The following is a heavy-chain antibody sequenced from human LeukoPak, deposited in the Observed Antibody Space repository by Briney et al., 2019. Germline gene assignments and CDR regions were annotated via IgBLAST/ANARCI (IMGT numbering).Heavy chain of an antibody. CDR1: GFTFSSYW. V-gene: IGHV3-74*01. Sequence: GGSLRLSCAASGFTFSSYWMHWVRQAPGKGLVWVSRINSDGRSTSYADSVKGRFTISRDNAKNTLYLQMNSLRAEDTAVYYCARDIGATNWFDPWGQGTLVAVSS. D-gene: IGHD1-26*01. CDR3: ARDIGATNWFDP. J-gene: IGHJ5*02. CDR2: INSDGRST.